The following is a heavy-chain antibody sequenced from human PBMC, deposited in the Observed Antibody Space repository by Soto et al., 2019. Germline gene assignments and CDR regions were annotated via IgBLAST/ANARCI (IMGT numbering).Heavy chain of an antibody. J-gene: IGHJ4*02. CDR3: ARIYYDSACDY. CDR1: GGSFSDYS. D-gene: IGHD3-22*01. Sequence: PSETLSLTCAVYGGSFSDYSWTWIRQPPGKGLEWIGEINHSGSTYYNPSLKSRVTISVDTSKNQFSLKLSSVTAADTAVYYSARIYYDSACDYWGQGTLVTVSS. V-gene: IGHV4-34*01. CDR2: INHSGST.